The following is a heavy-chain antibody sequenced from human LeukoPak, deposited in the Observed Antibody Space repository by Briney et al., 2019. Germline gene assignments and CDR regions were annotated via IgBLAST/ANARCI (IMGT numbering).Heavy chain of an antibody. J-gene: IGHJ3*02. Sequence: PGRSLRLSCAASGFIFSDYGMHWVRQAPGKGLEWVAVISYDGNNKIYADSVKGRFTISRDNPKNTLDLQMNSLRVEDTAVYYCAKSYGSVHDAFHIWGQGTMVTVSS. CDR1: GFIFSDYG. D-gene: IGHD3-10*01. CDR2: ISYDGNNK. CDR3: AKSYGSVHDAFHI. V-gene: IGHV3-30*18.